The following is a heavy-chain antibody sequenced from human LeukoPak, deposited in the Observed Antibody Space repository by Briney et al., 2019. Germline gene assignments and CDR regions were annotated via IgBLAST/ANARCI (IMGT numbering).Heavy chain of an antibody. Sequence: ASVKVSFKASGYTFTGYYMHWVRQAPGQGLEWMGWINPNSGGTNYAQKFQGRVTMTRDTSISTAYMELRRLRSDDTAVYYCARLKYYYDSSGYYPDDAFDIWGQGTMVTVSS. CDR2: INPNSGGT. CDR3: ARLKYYYDSSGYYPDDAFDI. D-gene: IGHD3-22*01. CDR1: GYTFTGYY. J-gene: IGHJ3*02. V-gene: IGHV1-2*02.